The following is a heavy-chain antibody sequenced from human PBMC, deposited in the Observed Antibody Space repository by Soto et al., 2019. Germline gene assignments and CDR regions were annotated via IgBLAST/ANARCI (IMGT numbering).Heavy chain of an antibody. V-gene: IGHV1-58*01. CDR1: GFTFTSSA. CDR2: IVVGSGNT. Sequence: SVKVSCKASGFTFTSSAVQWVRQARGQRLEWIGWIVVGSGNTNYAQKFQERVTITRDMSTSTAYMEPSSLRSEDTAVYYCAAEPSLVVPLGYYGMDVWGQGTTVTVSS. CDR3: AAEPSLVVPLGYYGMDV. J-gene: IGHJ6*02. D-gene: IGHD3-22*01.